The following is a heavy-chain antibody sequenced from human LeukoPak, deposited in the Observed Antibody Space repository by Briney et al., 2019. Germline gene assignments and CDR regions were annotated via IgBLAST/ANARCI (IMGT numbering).Heavy chain of an antibody. CDR3: ARHRNIAAAGDY. J-gene: IGHJ4*02. CDR1: GGSFSGYY. D-gene: IGHD6-13*01. CDR2: INHSGST. V-gene: IGHV4-34*01. Sequence: SETLSLTYAVYGGSFSGYYWSWIRQPPGKGLEWIGEINHSGSTNYNPSLKSRVTISVDTSKNQFSLKLSSVTAADTAVYYCARHRNIAAAGDYWGQGTLVTVSS.